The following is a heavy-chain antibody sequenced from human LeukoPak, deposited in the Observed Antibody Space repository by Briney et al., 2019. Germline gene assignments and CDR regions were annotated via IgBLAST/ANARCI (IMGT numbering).Heavy chain of an antibody. D-gene: IGHD5-18*01. CDR2: IYPGDSDT. CDR3: ARPNPEDTAMATV. Sequence: GESLKISRKGSGYSFTSYWIGWVRQMPGKGLEWMGIIYPGDSDTRYSPSFQGQVTISADKSISTAYLQWSSLKASDTAMYYCARPNPEDTAMATVWGQGTLVTVSS. V-gene: IGHV5-51*01. CDR1: GYSFTSYW. J-gene: IGHJ4*02.